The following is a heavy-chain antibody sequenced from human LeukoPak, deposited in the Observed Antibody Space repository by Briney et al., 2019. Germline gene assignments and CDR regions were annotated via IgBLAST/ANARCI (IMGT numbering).Heavy chain of an antibody. CDR1: GGSITRYY. V-gene: IGHV4-59*08. CDR3: ASSYFYDGNRYFDY. CDR2: IYYTGST. Sequence: PSETLSLTCNVSGGSITRYYWNWIRQTPGKGLEWIGYIYYTGSTNSNPSLKSRLTISLDTSKNQFSLKLTSVTAADTAIYYCASSYFYDGNRYFDYWGQGALVTVSS. D-gene: IGHD3-22*01. J-gene: IGHJ4*02.